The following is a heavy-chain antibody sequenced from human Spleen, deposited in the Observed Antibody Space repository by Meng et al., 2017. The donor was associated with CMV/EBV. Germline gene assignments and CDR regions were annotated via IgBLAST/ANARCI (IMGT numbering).Heavy chain of an antibody. J-gene: IGHJ4*02. V-gene: IGHV3-33*03. CDR1: GFTFSSHG. D-gene: IGHD6-6*01. CDR3: AKDRPDSFDY. CDR2: IWNDGSDK. Sequence: GGSLRLSCEASGFTFSSHGMHWVRQAPGMGLEWVAVIWNDGSDKKFADSVKGRFTISRDNSKNTLYLRMNSLRDDDTAVYYCAKDRPDSFDYWGQGTLVTVSS.